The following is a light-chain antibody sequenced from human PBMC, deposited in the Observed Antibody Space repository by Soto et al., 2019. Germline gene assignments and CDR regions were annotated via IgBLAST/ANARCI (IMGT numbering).Light chain of an antibody. CDR3: QQSFSTPRT. Sequence: DIQMTKSPSPVSASVEDRVTITCRASQTISTYLNWYQQKPGKAPKLLIYGASSLQSGVPSRFSGSGSGTDFTLTISSLQPEDFGTYYCQQSFSTPRTFGQGTKVDIK. J-gene: IGKJ1*01. V-gene: IGKV1-39*01. CDR1: QTISTY. CDR2: GAS.